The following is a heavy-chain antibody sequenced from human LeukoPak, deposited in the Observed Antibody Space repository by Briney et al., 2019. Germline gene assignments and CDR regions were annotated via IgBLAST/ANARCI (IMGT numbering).Heavy chain of an antibody. D-gene: IGHD3-10*01. Sequence: GASVKVSCKASRYTFTGYYMHWVRQAPGQGLEWMGIINPSGGSTSYAQKFQGRVTMTKDMSTSTVYMELNSLRSEDTAVYYCARSRTKAGTWGGYLDHWGQGTLVSVSS. CDR2: INPSGGST. J-gene: IGHJ4*02. CDR3: ARSRTKAGTWGGYLDH. V-gene: IGHV1-46*01. CDR1: RYTFTGYY.